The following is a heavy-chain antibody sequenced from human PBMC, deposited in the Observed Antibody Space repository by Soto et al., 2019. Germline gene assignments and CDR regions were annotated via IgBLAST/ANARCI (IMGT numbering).Heavy chain of an antibody. CDR2: FDPGDGET. CDR1: GYTLTELS. Sequence: GASVKVSCKVSGYTLTELSMHWVRQAPGKGLEWMGGFDPGDGETIYAQKFQGRFTISRDNAKNSLYLQMNSLRAEDTAVYYCARDRASEDWFDPWGQGTLVTVSS. J-gene: IGHJ5*02. V-gene: IGHV1-24*01. CDR3: ARDRASEDWFDP.